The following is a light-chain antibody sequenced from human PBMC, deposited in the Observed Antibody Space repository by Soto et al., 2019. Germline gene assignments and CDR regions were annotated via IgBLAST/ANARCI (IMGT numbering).Light chain of an antibody. Sequence: DIHITQSPSSLSASVGDRVTIACRGSQSIRKYXNWFQQRRGKAPKLLISDASSFERGCPSSLSGSGSGTEFTRTISSLQPDDFVTYYFQQYKSDSGTFGQGTKVDIK. V-gene: IGKV1-5*01. CDR1: QSIRKY. CDR3: QQYKSDSGT. J-gene: IGKJ1*01. CDR2: DAS.